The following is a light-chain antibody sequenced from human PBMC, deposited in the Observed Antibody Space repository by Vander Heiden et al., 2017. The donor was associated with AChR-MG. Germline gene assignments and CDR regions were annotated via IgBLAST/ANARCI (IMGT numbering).Light chain of an antibody. V-gene: IGKV3-15*01. J-gene: IGKJ1*01. CDR1: QSVSNN. CDR2: GAS. CDR3: QQYNNWPGT. Sequence: EIVMTQSPATLSVSPGERATLPCRASQSVSNNLAWYQQKPGQAPRLLIYGASTRATGIPARFSGSGSGTEFTLTISGLQSEDFAVYSCQQYNNWPGTFGQGTKVEIK.